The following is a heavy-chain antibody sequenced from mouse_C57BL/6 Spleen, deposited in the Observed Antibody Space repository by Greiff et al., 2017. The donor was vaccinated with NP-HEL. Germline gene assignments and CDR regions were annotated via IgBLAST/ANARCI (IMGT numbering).Heavy chain of an antibody. J-gene: IGHJ2*01. Sequence: VKVVESGAELVRPGASVKLSCKASGYTFTDYYINWVKQRPGPGLEWIARIYPGSGNTYYNEKFKGKATLTAEKSSSTAYMQLSSLTSEDSAVYFCAIGDYYGSSDYWGQGTTLTVSS. V-gene: IGHV1-76*01. CDR3: AIGDYYGSSDY. D-gene: IGHD1-1*01. CDR2: IYPGSGNT. CDR1: GYTFTDYY.